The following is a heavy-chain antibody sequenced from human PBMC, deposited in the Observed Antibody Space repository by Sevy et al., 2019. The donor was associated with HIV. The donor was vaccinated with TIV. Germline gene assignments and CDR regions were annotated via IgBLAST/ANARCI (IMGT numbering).Heavy chain of an antibody. CDR2: LSFGCGEI. CDR3: AREGCTKPHDY. D-gene: IGHD2-8*01. J-gene: IGHJ4*02. Sequence: GGSLRLSCAASEFTFNKYPMSWVRQPPGKGLEWVATLSFGCGEINYADSVKGRFTISRDNSKNSFYLQMNNLRAEDTALYYCAREGCTKPHDYWGQGTLVTVSS. CDR1: EFTFNKYP. V-gene: IGHV3-23*01.